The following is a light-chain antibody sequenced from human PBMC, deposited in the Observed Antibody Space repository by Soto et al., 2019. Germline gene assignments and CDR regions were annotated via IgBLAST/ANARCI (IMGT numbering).Light chain of an antibody. CDR1: QSVSSTY. J-gene: IGKJ5*01. CDR2: GAS. CDR3: QQCGSSPIT. V-gene: IGKV3-20*01. Sequence: EIVLTQSPGTLSLSPGERATLSCRASQSVSSTYLAWYQQKPGQAPRLLIYGASSRATGIPDRFSGSGSGTDFTLTISRLEPGDFAVYYCQQCGSSPITFGQVPRLQIK.